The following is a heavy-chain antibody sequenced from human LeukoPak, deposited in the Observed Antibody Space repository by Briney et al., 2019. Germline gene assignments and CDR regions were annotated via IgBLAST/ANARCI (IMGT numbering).Heavy chain of an antibody. D-gene: IGHD6-19*01. CDR3: AKSPYISGWSLDY. CDR1: GFTFDDYA. J-gene: IGHJ4*02. V-gene: IGHV3-43*02. Sequence: GGSLRLSCAASGFTFDDYAMHWVRQPPGKGLEWVSLISGDGGNTLYADSLKGRFTISRDNNKKSLYLQMNSLRTEDTAFYYCAKSPYISGWSLDYWGQGTLVTVSS. CDR2: ISGDGGNT.